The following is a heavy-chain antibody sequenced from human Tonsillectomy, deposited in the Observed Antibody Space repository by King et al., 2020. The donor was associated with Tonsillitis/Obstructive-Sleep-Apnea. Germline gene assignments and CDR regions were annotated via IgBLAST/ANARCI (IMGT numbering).Heavy chain of an antibody. CDR2: ISYDGSKK. CDR1: GFTFSSYA. CDR3: ARAPYSGYDSPFDY. J-gene: IGHJ4*02. V-gene: IGHV3-30*01. D-gene: IGHD5-12*01. Sequence: VQLVESGGGVVQPGRSLRLSCAASGFTFSSYAMHWVRQAPGKGLEWVAVISYDGSKKYYADSVKGRFTISRDNSKNTLYLQMNSLRAEDTAVYYWARAPYSGYDSPFDYWGQGTLVTVSS.